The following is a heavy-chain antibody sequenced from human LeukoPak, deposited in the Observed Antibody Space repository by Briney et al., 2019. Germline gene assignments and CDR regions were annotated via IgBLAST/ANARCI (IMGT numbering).Heavy chain of an antibody. CDR2: INHSGST. D-gene: IGHD4-23*01. CDR1: GGSFSGYY. CDR3: ARARLRWSYYFDY. Sequence: PSETLSLTCAVYGGSFSGYYWSWIRQPPGKGLEWIGEINHSGSTNYNPSLKSRVTISVDTSKNQFSLKLSSVTAADTAVYCCARARLRWSYYFDYWGQGTLATVSS. V-gene: IGHV4-34*01. J-gene: IGHJ4*02.